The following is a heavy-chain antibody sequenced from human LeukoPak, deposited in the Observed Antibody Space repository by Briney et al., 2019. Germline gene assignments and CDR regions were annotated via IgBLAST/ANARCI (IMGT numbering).Heavy chain of an antibody. CDR1: GFTFSSYA. Sequence: GRSLRLSCAASGFTFSSYAMHWVRQAPGKGLEWVAVISYDGSNKHYADSVKGRFTISRDNSKNTLYLQMNSLRAEDTAVYYCARVLAAAGLYFDYWGQGTLVTVSS. CDR3: ARVLAAAGLYFDY. V-gene: IGHV3-30-3*01. D-gene: IGHD6-13*01. CDR2: ISYDGSNK. J-gene: IGHJ4*02.